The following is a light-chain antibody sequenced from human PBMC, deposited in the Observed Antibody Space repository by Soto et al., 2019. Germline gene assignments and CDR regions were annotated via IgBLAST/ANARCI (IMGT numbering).Light chain of an antibody. CDR3: QQTYSTLSIT. CDR2: AAS. V-gene: IGKV1-39*01. Sequence: DIQMTQSPSSLSASVGDRVTITCRASENIARHLNWYQQRPGKAPKLLIYAASTLQNGVPSRFRGGGSRTDFTLTISNLQPEDFATYYCQQTYSTLSITFGQGTRLEIK. J-gene: IGKJ5*01. CDR1: ENIARH.